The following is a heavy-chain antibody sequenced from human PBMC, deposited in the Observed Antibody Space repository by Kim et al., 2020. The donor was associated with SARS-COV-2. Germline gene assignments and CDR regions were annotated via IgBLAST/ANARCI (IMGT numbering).Heavy chain of an antibody. D-gene: IGHD3-10*01. J-gene: IGHJ6*02. V-gene: IGHV1-69*13. CDR2: IILIFGTA. Sequence: SVKVSCKASGGTLSSYAISWVRQAPGQGLEWMGGIILIFGTAKYAQKFQGRVTITADESTSTVYMELSSLRSEDTAVYYCVRDGNSGNYRDYYYYGMDVWGQGTTVTVSS. CDR1: GGTLSSYA. CDR3: VRDGNSGNYRDYYYYGMDV.